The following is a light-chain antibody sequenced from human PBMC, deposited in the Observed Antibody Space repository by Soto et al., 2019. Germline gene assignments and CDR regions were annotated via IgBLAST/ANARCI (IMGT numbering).Light chain of an antibody. V-gene: IGKV3-15*01. CDR3: QQYNNGPLT. CDR1: QSVSSN. J-gene: IGKJ4*01. CDR2: GAS. Sequence: DIVMTQSPATLSVSPGERATLSCRASQSVSSNLAWYQQKPGQAPRLLIYGASTRATGIPARFSGSGSGTEFTLTISSLLSEDFEVYYCQQYNNGPLTFGGATKVEIK.